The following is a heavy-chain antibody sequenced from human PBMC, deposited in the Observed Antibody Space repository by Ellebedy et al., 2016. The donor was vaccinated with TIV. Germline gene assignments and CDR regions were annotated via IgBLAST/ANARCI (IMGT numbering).Heavy chain of an antibody. D-gene: IGHD1-26*01. J-gene: IGHJ4*02. V-gene: IGHV3-23*01. CDR1: GFTFSSYA. CDR3: ARTKVGATKYFDY. CDR2: ISGSGGST. Sequence: GESLKIFCAASGFTFSSYAMSWVRQAPGKGLEWVSAISGSGGSTYYADSVKGRFTISRDNSKNTLYLQMNSLRAEDTAVYYCARTKVGATKYFDYWGQGTLVTVSS.